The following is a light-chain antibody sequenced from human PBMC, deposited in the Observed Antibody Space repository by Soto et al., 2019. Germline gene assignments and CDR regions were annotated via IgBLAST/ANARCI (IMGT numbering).Light chain of an antibody. V-gene: IGKV1-9*01. CDR1: EDISSY. J-gene: IGKJ5*01. Sequence: IQLTQSPSSLSASVGDRVTFTCRASEDISSYLVWYQQKPGAAPKLLIYAASALHSGVPSRFSGSGSGTDFTLTISSLHPEDFEVYFCQQFKNYPITLGQGTRLDIK. CDR3: QQFKNYPIT. CDR2: AAS.